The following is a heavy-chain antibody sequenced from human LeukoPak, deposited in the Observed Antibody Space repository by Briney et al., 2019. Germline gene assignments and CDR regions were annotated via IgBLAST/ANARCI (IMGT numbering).Heavy chain of an antibody. CDR2: ISYDGSNK. J-gene: IGHJ4*02. V-gene: IGHV3-30*18. D-gene: IGHD2-15*01. Sequence: PGGSLRLSCAASGFTFSSYGMHWVRQDPGKGLEWVAVISYDGSNKYYADSVKGRFTISRDNSKNTLYLQMNSLRAEDTAVYYCAKTRRLAVAATPLHYWGQGTLVTVSS. CDR1: GFTFSSYG. CDR3: AKTRRLAVAATPLHY.